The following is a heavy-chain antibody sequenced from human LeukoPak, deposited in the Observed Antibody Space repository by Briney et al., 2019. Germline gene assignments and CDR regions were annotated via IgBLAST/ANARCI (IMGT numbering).Heavy chain of an antibody. CDR1: GFTFSSYW. J-gene: IGHJ6*03. CDR2: IKQDGSEK. D-gene: IGHD2-2*02. V-gene: IGHV3-7*01. Sequence: PGGSLRLSCAASGFTFSSYWMSWVRQAPGKGLEWVANIKQDGSEKYYVDSVKGRFTISRDNAKNSLYLQMNSLRAEDTAVYYCARSGCSSTSRYKKGGYYYYYMDVWGKGTTVTVSS. CDR3: ARSGCSSTSRYKKGGYYYYYMDV.